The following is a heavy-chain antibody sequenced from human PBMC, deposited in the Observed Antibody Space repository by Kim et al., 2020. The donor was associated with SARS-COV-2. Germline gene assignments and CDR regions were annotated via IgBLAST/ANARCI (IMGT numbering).Heavy chain of an antibody. Sequence: GGSLRLSCVGSGFTINSYWMNWVRQAPGKGLEWVANIKQDGSETHYVDSVKGRFTISRDTDKNSLYLQMKSLRAEDTAVYFCASNSGYDYYYYYYGMDVWGQGTTVTVSS. CDR3: ASNSGYDYYYYYYGMDV. D-gene: IGHD5-12*01. CDR1: GFTINSYW. V-gene: IGHV3-7*01. J-gene: IGHJ6*02. CDR2: IKQDGSET.